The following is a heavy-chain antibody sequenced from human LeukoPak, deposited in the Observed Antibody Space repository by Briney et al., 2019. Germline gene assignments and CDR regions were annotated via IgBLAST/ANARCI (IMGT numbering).Heavy chain of an antibody. D-gene: IGHD1-26*01. J-gene: IGHJ5*02. CDR2: INAGNGNT. Sequence: EWMGWINAGNGNTKYSQKFQGRVTITRDTSASTAYMELSSLRSEDTAVYYCARAGGATLDPWGQGTLVTVSS. V-gene: IGHV1-3*01. CDR3: ARAGGATLDP.